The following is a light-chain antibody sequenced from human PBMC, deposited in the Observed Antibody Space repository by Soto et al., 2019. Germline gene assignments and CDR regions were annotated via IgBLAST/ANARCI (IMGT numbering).Light chain of an antibody. V-gene: IGKV4-1*01. CDR1: QSGLFNSNNKNY. J-gene: IGKJ1*01. CDR3: QHYYDNLWT. CDR2: WAS. Sequence: IVMTQSPEGLAVSGGERATSNCKSSQSGLFNSNNKNYLAWYQQKPGQPPTLLIYWASTRESGVPDQFSGSGSGTDFTLTISSLPAEDGAVYYCQHYYDNLWTFSKGTKVDI.